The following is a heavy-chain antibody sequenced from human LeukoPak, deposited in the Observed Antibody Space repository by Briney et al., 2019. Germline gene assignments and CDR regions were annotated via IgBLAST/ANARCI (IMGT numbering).Heavy chain of an antibody. V-gene: IGHV3-11*06. Sequence: GESLRLSCTASGFTFSDSYMNWIRQAPGKGPEWISLISTSSGYTDYADSVKGRFTISRDNAKNSLYLQMDSLRVEDTAMYYCAYESSGYHQRSGAFDIWGRGTVVIVSS. D-gene: IGHD3-22*01. CDR3: AYESSGYHQRSGAFDI. CDR1: GFTFSDSY. CDR2: ISTSSGYT. J-gene: IGHJ3*02.